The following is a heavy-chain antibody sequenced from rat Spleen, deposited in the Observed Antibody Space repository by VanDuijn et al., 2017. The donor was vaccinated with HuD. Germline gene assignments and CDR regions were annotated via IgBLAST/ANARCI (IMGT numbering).Heavy chain of an antibody. CDR1: GYSITSSYR. Sequence: EVQLQESGPGLVKPSQSLSLTCSVTGYSITSSYRWNWIRKFPGNKLEWMGYINSAGSTNYNPSLKSRISITRDTSKNQFFLQVNSVTTEDTATYYCASPGDYYDGTYYSSFDYWGQGVMVTVSS. V-gene: IGHV3-3*01. CDR2: INSAGST. D-gene: IGHD1-12*02. CDR3: ASPGDYYDGTYYSSFDY. J-gene: IGHJ2*01.